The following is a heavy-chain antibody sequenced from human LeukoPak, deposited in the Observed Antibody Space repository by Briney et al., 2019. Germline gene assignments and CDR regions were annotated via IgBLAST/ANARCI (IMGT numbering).Heavy chain of an antibody. J-gene: IGHJ6*02. CDR2: ISYDGSNK. CDR3: ARGRVEMAIMPYHYGLDV. Sequence: GGSLRLSCAASGFTSSYYAMHWVRQAPGKGLEWVAVISYDGSNKYYADSVQGRFTISRDNSKNTLYLQMNSLRAEDTAVYYCARGRVEMAIMPYHYGLDVWGQGTTVTVSS. CDR1: GFTSSYYA. D-gene: IGHD5-24*01. V-gene: IGHV3-30*04.